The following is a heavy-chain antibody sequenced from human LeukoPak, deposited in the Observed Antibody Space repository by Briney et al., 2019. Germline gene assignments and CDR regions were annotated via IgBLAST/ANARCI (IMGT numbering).Heavy chain of an antibody. CDR1: GYSISTGYC. CDR2: IFHSGST. J-gene: IGHJ5*02. D-gene: IGHD4-11*01. CDR3: ARETVSVDWFDP. V-gene: IGHV4-38-2*02. Sequence: SETLSLTCTVSGYSISTGYCWGWIRRPPGKGLEWIGSIFHSGSTYYNPSLKSRVTVSVDTSKNQFSLKLSSVTAADTAVYYCARETVSVDWFDPWGQGTLVTVSS.